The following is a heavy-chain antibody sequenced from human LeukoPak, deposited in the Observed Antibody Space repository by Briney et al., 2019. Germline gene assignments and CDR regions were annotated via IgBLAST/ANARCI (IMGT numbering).Heavy chain of an antibody. CDR1: GFMFSRLG. J-gene: IGHJ6*03. D-gene: IGHD3-16*01. CDR2: IWHDGSVE. V-gene: IGHV3-33*06. CDR3: AKEGDQFRGYLGA. Sequence: QPGRSLRLSCAASGFMFSRLGMQWVRQAPGEGLEWVAMIWHDGSVEEYADSVKGRFTISRDNSQNTLYLQMNSLRDDDTAVYYCAKEGDQFRGYLGAWGKGTTVTVSS.